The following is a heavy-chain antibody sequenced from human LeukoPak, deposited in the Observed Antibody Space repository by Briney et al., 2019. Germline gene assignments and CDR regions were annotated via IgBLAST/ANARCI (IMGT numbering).Heavy chain of an antibody. V-gene: IGHV3-21*04. J-gene: IGHJ6*03. CDR3: AKVGYDILTGYYYYYMDV. D-gene: IGHD3-9*01. CDR1: GLTFSSYT. CDR2: ISSSSTYI. Sequence: GGSLRLSCAASGLTFSSYTMNWVRQAPGKGLEWVSSISSSSTYINYADSVKGRFTISRDNAKNSLYLQMNSLRAEDTAVYYCAKVGYDILTGYYYYYMDVWGKGTTVTVSS.